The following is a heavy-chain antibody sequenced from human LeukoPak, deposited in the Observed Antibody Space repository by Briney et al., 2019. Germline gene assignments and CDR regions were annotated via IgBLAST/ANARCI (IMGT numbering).Heavy chain of an antibody. V-gene: IGHV3-48*02. CDR1: GFTFRSYS. CDR3: ARDLISGHYTFDY. D-gene: IGHD1-26*01. J-gene: IGHJ4*02. CDR2: ISSTSSTK. Sequence: GGSLRLSCVASGFTFRSYSMNWVRQAPGKGLEWVSYISSTSSTKYYADSVKGRFTVSRDNAKNSLYLQMNSLRDDDTAVYYCARDLISGHYTFDYWGQGTLVTVSS.